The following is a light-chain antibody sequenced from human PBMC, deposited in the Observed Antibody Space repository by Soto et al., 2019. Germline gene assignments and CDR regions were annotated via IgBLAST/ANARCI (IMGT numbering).Light chain of an antibody. CDR3: QQRSNWPHT. CDR2: DAS. Sequence: EIVLTQSPATLSLSPGERATLSCRASQSVSSYLDWYQQKPGQAPRLLIYDASNRATGISARFSGSGSGTDLTLTMSSLEPQDFAVYYCQQRSNWPHTFGGGTKVQIK. V-gene: IGKV3-11*01. J-gene: IGKJ4*01. CDR1: QSVSSY.